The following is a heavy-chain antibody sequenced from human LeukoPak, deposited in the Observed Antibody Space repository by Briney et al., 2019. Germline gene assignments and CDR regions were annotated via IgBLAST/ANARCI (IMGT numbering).Heavy chain of an antibody. CDR1: GFTFSSYA. D-gene: IGHD3-9*01. CDR2: ISGSGGST. J-gene: IGHJ5*02. CDR3: XXXXXXSGILTVNWFDP. Sequence: GGSLRLSCAASGFTFSSYAMSWVRQAPGKGLEWVSAISGSGGSTYYADSVKGRFTISRDNSKNTLYLQMNSLRAEDTAVYDCXXXXXXSGILTVNWFDPWGQGTLVTVSS. V-gene: IGHV3-23*01.